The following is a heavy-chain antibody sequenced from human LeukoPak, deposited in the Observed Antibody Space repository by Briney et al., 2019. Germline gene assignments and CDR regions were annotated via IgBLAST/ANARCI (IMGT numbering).Heavy chain of an antibody. V-gene: IGHV3-48*01. D-gene: IGHD3-3*01. J-gene: IGHJ4*02. CDR1: GFTFSSYA. Sequence: GGSLRLSCAASGFTFSSYAMSWVRQAPGKGLEWVSYISSSSSTIYYADSVKGRFTISRDNAKNSLYLQMNSLRAEDTAVYYCARDDFWSGYYTPDYWGQGTLVTVSS. CDR3: ARDDFWSGYYTPDY. CDR2: ISSSSSTI.